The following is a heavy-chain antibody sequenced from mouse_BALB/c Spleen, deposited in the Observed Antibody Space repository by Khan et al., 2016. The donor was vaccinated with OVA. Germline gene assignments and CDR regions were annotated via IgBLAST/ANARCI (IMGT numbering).Heavy chain of an antibody. CDR1: GYTFTTYW. J-gene: IGHJ3*01. V-gene: IGHV1-7*01. CDR3: TRRRLAGNFDY. CDR2: IDPSTGYT. Sequence: QIQLVQSGAELAKPGASVKMSCKASGYTFTTYWMHWVKQRLGQGLEWIGYIDPSTGYTDYNQKFKDKASLTTDKSSSTAYMQLSSLTSEDSAVYYSTRRRLAGNFDYWGHGTMVTVAA. D-gene: IGHD2-1*01.